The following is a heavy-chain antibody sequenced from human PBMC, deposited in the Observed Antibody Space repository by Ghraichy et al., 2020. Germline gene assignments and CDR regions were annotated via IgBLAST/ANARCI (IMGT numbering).Heavy chain of an antibody. D-gene: IGHD2-2*02. CDR3: ARAKRYCSSTSCYTFDY. J-gene: IGHJ4*02. CDR2: IYTSGST. V-gene: IGHV4-4*07. CDR1: GGSISSYY. Sequence: SETLSLTCTVSGGSISSYYWSWIRQPAGKGLEWIGRIYTSGSTNYNPSLKSRVTMSVDTSKNQFSLKLSSVTAADTAVYYCARAKRYCSSTSCYTFDYWGQGTLVTVSS.